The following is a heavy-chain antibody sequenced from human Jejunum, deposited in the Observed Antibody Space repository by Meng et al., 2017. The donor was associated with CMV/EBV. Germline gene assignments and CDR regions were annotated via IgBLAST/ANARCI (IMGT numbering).Heavy chain of an antibody. V-gene: IGHV3-23*01. CDR2: ISASGDST. CDR3: ATPRPHIDF. J-gene: IGHJ4*02. Sequence: SLSCVVSGFTFGKYAMNWVRQAPGKGLEWVSGISASGDSTYYADSLKGRFAISRDNSKNALYLQMNSLRAEDTAVYYCATPRPHIDFWGQGTLVTVSS. CDR1: GFTFGKYA.